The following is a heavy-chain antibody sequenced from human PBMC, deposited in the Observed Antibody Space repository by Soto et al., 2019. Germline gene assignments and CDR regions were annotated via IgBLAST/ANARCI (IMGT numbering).Heavy chain of an antibody. Sequence: QVQLVESGGGVVQPGRSLRLSCAASGFTFSSYGMHWVRQAPGKGLEWVAVIWYDGSNKYYADSVKGRFTISRDNSKNTLYLQMNSLRAEDTAVYYCARDEGRGEWLRFGPTLDYWGQGTLVTVSS. CDR1: GFTFSSYG. J-gene: IGHJ4*02. V-gene: IGHV3-33*01. CDR3: ARDEGRGEWLRFGPTLDY. CDR2: IWYDGSNK. D-gene: IGHD5-12*01.